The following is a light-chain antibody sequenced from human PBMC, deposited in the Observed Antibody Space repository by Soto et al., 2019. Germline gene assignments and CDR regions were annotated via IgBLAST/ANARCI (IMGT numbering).Light chain of an antibody. V-gene: IGKV3-15*01. Sequence: ETVMTQSPATLSVSPGERATLSCRASQSLGTNLAWYQQKRGQPPRLLIFGAYARVADIPARFSGSGSGTEFTLTISSLQSEDFAVYYCQQYNNWPPITFGQGTRLEIK. CDR1: QSLGTN. CDR2: GAY. J-gene: IGKJ5*01. CDR3: QQYNNWPPIT.